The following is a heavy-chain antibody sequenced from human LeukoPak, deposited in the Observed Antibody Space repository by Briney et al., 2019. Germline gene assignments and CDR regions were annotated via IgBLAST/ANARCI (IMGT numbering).Heavy chain of an antibody. J-gene: IGHJ6*03. CDR2: TYYRSKWYN. Sequence: SQTLSLTCASSGDSVSSNSDAWNWIRQSPSRGLEWLGRTYYRSKWYNDYAVSVKSRITINPDTSKNQFSLQLNSVTPEDTAVYYCARDKGYCSGGSCYEGRDYYHMDVWGKGTTVTVSS. D-gene: IGHD2-15*01. CDR1: GDSVSSNSDA. V-gene: IGHV6-1*01. CDR3: ARDKGYCSGGSCYEGRDYYHMDV.